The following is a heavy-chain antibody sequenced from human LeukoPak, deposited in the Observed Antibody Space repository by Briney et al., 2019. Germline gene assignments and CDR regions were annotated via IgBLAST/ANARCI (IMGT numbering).Heavy chain of an antibody. CDR1: GGTFSSFA. CDR3: AGSSHQRNWFDP. J-gene: IGHJ5*02. D-gene: IGHD1-26*01. CDR2: IIPIFGTA. V-gene: IGHV1-69*01. Sequence: SVKVSCKASGGTFSSFAISWVRQAPGQGLEWMGGIIPIFGTANYAQKFQGRVTITADESTSTAYMELSSLRSEDTAVYYCAGSSHQRNWFDPWGQGTLVIVSS.